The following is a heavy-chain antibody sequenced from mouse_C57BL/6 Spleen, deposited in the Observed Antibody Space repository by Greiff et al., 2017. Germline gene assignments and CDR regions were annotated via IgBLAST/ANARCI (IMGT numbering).Heavy chain of an antibody. J-gene: IGHJ3*01. CDR3: AREHSNYVRFAY. Sequence: QVQLQQPGTELVKPGASVKLSCKASGYTFTSYWMHWVKQRPGQGLEWIGNINPSNGGTNYNEKFKSKATLTVDKSSSTAYTQLSSLTSEDSAVYYCAREHSNYVRFAYWGQGTLVTVSA. CDR1: GYTFTSYW. D-gene: IGHD2-5*01. V-gene: IGHV1-53*01. CDR2: INPSNGGT.